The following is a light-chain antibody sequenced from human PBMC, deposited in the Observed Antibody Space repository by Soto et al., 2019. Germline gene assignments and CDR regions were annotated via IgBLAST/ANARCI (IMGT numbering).Light chain of an antibody. CDR2: DAS. Sequence: EIVLTQSPATLSLSPGERATLSCRASQSVSSYLAWYQQKPGQAPRLLIYDASNRATGIPARFSGSGSGTDVTLTISSLQPEDIAVYYCQQRSNWPPYTLGPGTKLEIK. J-gene: IGKJ2*01. CDR1: QSVSSY. V-gene: IGKV3-11*01. CDR3: QQRSNWPPYT.